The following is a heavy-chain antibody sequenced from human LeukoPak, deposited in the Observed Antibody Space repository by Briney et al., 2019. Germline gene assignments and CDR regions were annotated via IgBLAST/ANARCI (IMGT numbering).Heavy chain of an antibody. Sequence: GGSLRLSCAASGFTFSSYSMNWLRQAPGKGLEWVSSISSSSSYIYYADSVKGRFTIPRDNAKNSLYLQMNNLRAEDTAVYYCARASGWEAFDYWGQGALVTVSS. D-gene: IGHD3-22*01. CDR1: GFTFSSYS. CDR3: ARASGWEAFDY. V-gene: IGHV3-21*01. J-gene: IGHJ4*02. CDR2: ISSSSSYI.